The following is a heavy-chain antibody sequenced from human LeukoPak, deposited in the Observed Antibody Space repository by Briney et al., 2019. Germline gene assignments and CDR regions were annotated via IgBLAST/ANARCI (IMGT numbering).Heavy chain of an antibody. CDR2: ISAYNGNT. D-gene: IGHD1-26*01. CDR1: GYTFTSYG. Sequence: ASVKVSCKASGYTFTSYGISWVRQAPGQGLEWMGWISAYNGNTNYAQKFQGRVTITTDESTSTAYMELSSLRSEDTAVYYCARGGYSGSSGDAFDIWGQGTMVTVSS. CDR3: ARGGYSGSSGDAFDI. V-gene: IGHV1-18*01. J-gene: IGHJ3*02.